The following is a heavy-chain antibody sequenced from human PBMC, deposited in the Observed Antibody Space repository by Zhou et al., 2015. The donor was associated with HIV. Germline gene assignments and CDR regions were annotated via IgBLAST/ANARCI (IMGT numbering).Heavy chain of an antibody. V-gene: IGHV1-69*01. CDR3: ASPKYCSSTSCYGYYYMDV. J-gene: IGHJ6*03. CDR2: IIPIFGTA. Sequence: QVQLVQSGAEVKKPGSSVKVSCKASGGTFSSYAISWVRQAPGQGLGWMGGIIPIFGTANYAQKFQGRVTITADESTSTAYMELSSLRSEDTAVYYCASPKYCSSTSCYGYYYMDVWGKGTTVTVSS. D-gene: IGHD2-2*01. CDR1: GGTFSSYA.